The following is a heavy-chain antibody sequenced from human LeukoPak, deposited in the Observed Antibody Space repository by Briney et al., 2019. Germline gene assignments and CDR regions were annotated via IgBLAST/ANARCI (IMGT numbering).Heavy chain of an antibody. CDR1: GFTFSDYY. Sequence: GGSLRLSCAASGFTFSDYYMSWIRQAPGKGLEWVSYISSSGSNKYYADSVKCRFTISRDNAKSSVYLQMKSLRAEDTAVYYCAKHRRSGYGMDVWGQGTTVTVSS. CDR2: ISSSGSNK. D-gene: IGHD1-14*01. V-gene: IGHV3-11*01. CDR3: AKHRRSGYGMDV. J-gene: IGHJ6*02.